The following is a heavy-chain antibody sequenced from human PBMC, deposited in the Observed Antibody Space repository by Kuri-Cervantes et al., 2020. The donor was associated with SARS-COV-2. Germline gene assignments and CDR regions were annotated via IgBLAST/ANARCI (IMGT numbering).Heavy chain of an antibody. Sequence: SETLSLTCTVSGGSISSGSYYWSWIRQPAGKGLEWIGRIYTSGSTNYNPSLKSRVTISVDTSKNQFSLKLSSVTAADTAVYYCARVHEYSSSRLIPPDVRYMDVWGKGTTVTVSS. V-gene: IGHV4-61*02. CDR3: ARVHEYSSSRLIPPDVRYMDV. CDR1: GGSISSGSYY. D-gene: IGHD6-6*01. CDR2: IYTSGST. J-gene: IGHJ6*03.